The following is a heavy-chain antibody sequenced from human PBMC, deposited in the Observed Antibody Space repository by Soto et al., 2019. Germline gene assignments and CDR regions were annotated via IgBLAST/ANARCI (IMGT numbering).Heavy chain of an antibody. CDR2: IYQGGAT. J-gene: IGHJ4*02. CDR3: VKGGWRVAVLDKGAFDS. D-gene: IGHD2-21*01. Sequence: QVHLQESGPRLVKPPGTLSLTCAVSGGSVNNSNWWGWVRQPPGKGLEWIGGIYQGGATKYNPSLKSRVTISVDKSKNQFSLKLTSVTAADTAVYFCVKGGWRVAVLDKGAFDSWGQGILVTVSS. CDR1: GGSVNNSNW. V-gene: IGHV4-4*01.